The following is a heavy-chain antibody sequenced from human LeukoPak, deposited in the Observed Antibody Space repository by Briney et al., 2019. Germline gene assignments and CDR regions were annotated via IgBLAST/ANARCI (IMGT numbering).Heavy chain of an antibody. Sequence: SQTLSLTCADSGGSISSGGYSWSWIRQPPGKGLEWIGYIYHSGSTYYNPSLKSRVTISVDRSKNQFSLKLSSVTAADTAVYYCARDTAMVNWYFDLWGRGTLVTVSS. CDR1: GGSISSGGYS. V-gene: IGHV4-30-2*01. J-gene: IGHJ2*01. CDR3: ARDTAMVNWYFDL. CDR2: IYHSGST. D-gene: IGHD5-18*01.